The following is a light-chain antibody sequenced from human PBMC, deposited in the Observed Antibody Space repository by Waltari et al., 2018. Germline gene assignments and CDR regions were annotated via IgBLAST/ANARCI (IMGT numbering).Light chain of an antibody. CDR1: SSDVGNYNF. V-gene: IGLV2-11*01. Sequence: QSALTQPRSVSGSPGQSVTISCSGTSSDVGNYNFVSWYQQHQGTAPKLLIYDVVKRPSGVPDRFSGSKSGNTASLTISGLQTEDEADYYCCSYAGSYTFVFGGGTQLTVL. CDR2: DVV. CDR3: CSYAGSYTFV. J-gene: IGLJ7*01.